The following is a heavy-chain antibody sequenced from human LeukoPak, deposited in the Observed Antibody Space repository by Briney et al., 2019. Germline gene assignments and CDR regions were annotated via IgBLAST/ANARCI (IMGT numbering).Heavy chain of an antibody. D-gene: IGHD6-19*01. V-gene: IGHV3-30-3*01. Sequence: PGGSLRLSCAASGYTFSNYAMHWVRQAPGKGLEWVAIISNDGSKKYYADSVKGRFTLSRGNSKHTVYLQMKSLRGEDTAVYYCARDLGLGRGWYGGDYWGQGTLVTVSS. CDR3: ARDLGLGRGWYGGDY. J-gene: IGHJ4*02. CDR1: GYTFSNYA. CDR2: ISNDGSKK.